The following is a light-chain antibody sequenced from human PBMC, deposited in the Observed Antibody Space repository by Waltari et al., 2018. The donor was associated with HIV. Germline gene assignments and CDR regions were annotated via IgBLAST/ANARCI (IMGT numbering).Light chain of an antibody. CDR3: QQYNNWPYT. V-gene: IGKV3-15*01. Sequence: EIVMTQSPATLSVSPGERATLSCRASQSVSSNLAWYQQKPGQPPSLLIYVASTRATDIPARFSGSGSGSEFTLTISSLQSEDFAVYDCQQYNNWPYTFGQGTKLEIK. CDR2: VAS. J-gene: IGKJ2*01. CDR1: QSVSSN.